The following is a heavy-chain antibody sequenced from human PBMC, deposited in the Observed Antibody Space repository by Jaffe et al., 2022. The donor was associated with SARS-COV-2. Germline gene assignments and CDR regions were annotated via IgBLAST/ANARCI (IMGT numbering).Heavy chain of an antibody. D-gene: IGHD6-19*01. CDR2: IYYSGST. J-gene: IGHJ4*02. CDR1: GGSISSSSYY. CDR3: ARTTGDYSSGWSYYFDY. Sequence: QLQLQESGPGLVKPSETLSLTCTVSGGSISSSSYYWGWIRQPPGKGLEWIGSIYYSGSTYYNPSLKSRVTISVDTSKNQFSLKLSSVTAADTAVYYCARTTGDYSSGWSYYFDYWGQGTLVTVSS. V-gene: IGHV4-39*01.